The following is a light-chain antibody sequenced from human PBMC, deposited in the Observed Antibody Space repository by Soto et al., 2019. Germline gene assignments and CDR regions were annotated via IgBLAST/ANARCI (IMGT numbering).Light chain of an antibody. CDR1: SSDVGGYNY. Sequence: QSALTQPASVSGSPGQSITISCTGTSSDVGGYNYVSWYQQHPGKAPKLMIYEVSNRPSGVSDRFSGSRSGNTASRTISGRQAEDESDYYCISYTSSSTWVFGGGTKLTVL. V-gene: IGLV2-14*01. CDR2: EVS. CDR3: ISYTSSSTWV. J-gene: IGLJ3*02.